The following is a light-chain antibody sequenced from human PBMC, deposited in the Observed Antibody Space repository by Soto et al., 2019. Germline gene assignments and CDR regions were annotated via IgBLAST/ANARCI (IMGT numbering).Light chain of an antibody. V-gene: IGKV1-5*01. CDR3: QQYTTYPWT. J-gene: IGKJ1*01. Sequence: DIQMTQSPSTLSASVGDRVTITCRASLSISSWLAWYQQKPGRAPKVLIFDASSLESGVPSRFSGSGSATEFTLTISSLQPDDFATYYCQQYTTYPWTFGQGTKVDIK. CDR1: LSISSW. CDR2: DAS.